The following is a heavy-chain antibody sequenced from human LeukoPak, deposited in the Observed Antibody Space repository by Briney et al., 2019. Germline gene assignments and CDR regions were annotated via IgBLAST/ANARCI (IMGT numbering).Heavy chain of an antibody. CDR2: INPNSGGT. CDR3: ARGGITIFGALNWFDP. Sequence: ASVKVSCKASGYTFTGYYMHWVRQAPGQGLEWMGWINPNSGGTTYAQKFQGRVTMTRDTSISTAYMELSRLRSDDTAVYYCARGGITIFGALNWFDPWGQGTLVTVSS. V-gene: IGHV1-2*02. J-gene: IGHJ5*02. D-gene: IGHD3-3*01. CDR1: GYTFTGYY.